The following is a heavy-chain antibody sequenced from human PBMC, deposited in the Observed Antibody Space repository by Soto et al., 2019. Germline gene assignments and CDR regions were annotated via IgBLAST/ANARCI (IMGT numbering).Heavy chain of an antibody. J-gene: IGHJ4*02. Sequence: VQLQQWGAGLLKPSETLSLTCAVYGGSFSGYYWTWIRQPPGTGLEWIGEINHSGSTTYNPSLKSRVTTSVDTSKKQFSLKLTSVTAADTAVYYCARDKITVLFDYWGQGPLVTVSS. D-gene: IGHD3-10*01. V-gene: IGHV4-34*01. CDR1: GGSFSGYY. CDR2: INHSGST. CDR3: ARDKITVLFDY.